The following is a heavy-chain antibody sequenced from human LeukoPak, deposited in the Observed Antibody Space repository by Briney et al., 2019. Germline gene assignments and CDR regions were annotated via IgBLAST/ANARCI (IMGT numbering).Heavy chain of an antibody. J-gene: IGHJ6*02. CDR1: GYTFTSCS. V-gene: IGHV1-46*01. CDR2: INPSGGST. Sequence: ASVKVSCMASGYTFTSCSIHWVRQAPGQGLEWMGGINPSGGSTSYAQKFQGRVTMTRDTSTSTVSMELSSLRSEDTAVYYCARDGERIVVVPAARYYYGMDVWGQGTTVTVSS. CDR3: ARDGERIVVVPAARYYYGMDV. D-gene: IGHD2-2*01.